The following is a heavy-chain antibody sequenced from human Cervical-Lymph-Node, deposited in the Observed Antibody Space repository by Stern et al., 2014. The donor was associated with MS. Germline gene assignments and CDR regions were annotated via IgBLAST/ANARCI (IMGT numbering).Heavy chain of an antibody. D-gene: IGHD4-17*01. CDR2: IIPICGTP. Sequence: VQLVESGAEVKKPGSSVKVSCKASGGTFSSQAINWVRPAPGQGHEWVGGIIPICGTPNYAQKGQDRVTITADESTSTAYMDLSSLRSEDTAVYYCATPSTVTVGGMDVWGQGTTVTVSS. J-gene: IGHJ6*02. CDR3: ATPSTVTVGGMDV. CDR1: GGTFSSQA. V-gene: IGHV1-69*01.